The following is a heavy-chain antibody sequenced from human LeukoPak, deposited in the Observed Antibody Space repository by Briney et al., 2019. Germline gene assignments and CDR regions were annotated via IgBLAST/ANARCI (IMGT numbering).Heavy chain of an antibody. CDR1: GFTLTTYA. D-gene: IGHD2-15*01. CDR3: ARARSCSGGSCYFDC. J-gene: IGHJ4*02. Sequence: RGSLRLSSAASGFTLTTYAMNSVPQAPRQGREWVSGISGSGSSTYYADSVKCRFTTSRANTKTTLYLHINSPRAEHQTIYYCARARSCSGGSCYFDCWGQGPLVTVCS. V-gene: IGHV3-23*01. CDR2: ISGSGSST.